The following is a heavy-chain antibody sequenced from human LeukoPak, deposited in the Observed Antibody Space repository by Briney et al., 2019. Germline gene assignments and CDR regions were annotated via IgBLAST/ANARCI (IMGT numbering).Heavy chain of an antibody. CDR2: IVVGSGNT. CDR3: AADTGITMVRGPEWDI. CDR1: GFTFTSSA. V-gene: IGHV1-58*02. Sequence: VASVKVSCKASGFTFTSSAMQWVRQARGQRLEWIGWIVVGSGNTNYAQKFQERVTITRDMSTSTAYMELSSLRSEDTAVYYCAADTGITMVRGPEWDIWGQGTMVTVSS. J-gene: IGHJ3*02. D-gene: IGHD3-10*01.